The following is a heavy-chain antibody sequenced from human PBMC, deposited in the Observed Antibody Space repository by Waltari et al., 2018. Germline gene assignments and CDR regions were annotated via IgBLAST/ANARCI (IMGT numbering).Heavy chain of an antibody. D-gene: IGHD6-25*01. Sequence: QLQLQESGSGLVKPSQTLSLTCAVSGGSISSGGYSWSWIRQPPGKGLEWIGYIYHSGSTYYTPSLKSRVTIAVDRSKIQFSLKLSSVTAADTAVYYCARDDRLLPDYYYMDVWGKGTTVTVSS. CDR1: GGSISSGGYS. CDR3: ARDDRLLPDYYYMDV. CDR2: IYHSGST. J-gene: IGHJ6*03. V-gene: IGHV4-30-2*01.